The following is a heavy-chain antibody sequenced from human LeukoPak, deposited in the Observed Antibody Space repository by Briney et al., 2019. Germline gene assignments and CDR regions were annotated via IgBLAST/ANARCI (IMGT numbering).Heavy chain of an antibody. Sequence: AASVKVSCKASGYTFTSYGISWVRQAPGQGLEWMGWISAYNGNTNYAQKLQGRVTMTTDTSTSTAYMELRSLRSDDTAVYYCARERDRMWQQLIYDYWGQGTLVTVSS. D-gene: IGHD6-13*01. J-gene: IGHJ4*02. V-gene: IGHV1-18*01. CDR3: ARERDRMWQQLIYDY. CDR2: ISAYNGNT. CDR1: GYTFTSYG.